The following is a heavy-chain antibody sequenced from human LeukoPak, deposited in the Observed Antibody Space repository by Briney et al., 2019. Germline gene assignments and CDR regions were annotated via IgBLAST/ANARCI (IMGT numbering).Heavy chain of an antibody. CDR1: GFTFSSYA. CDR3: ARAVIAVAGIPDY. Sequence: GGSLRLSCAASGFTFSSYAMHWVRQAPGKGLEWVAVISYDGSNKYYADSVKGRFTISRDNSKNTLYLQMNSLRAEDTAVYYCARAVIAVAGIPDYWGQGTLVTVSS. CDR2: ISYDGSNK. V-gene: IGHV3-30*04. D-gene: IGHD6-19*01. J-gene: IGHJ4*02.